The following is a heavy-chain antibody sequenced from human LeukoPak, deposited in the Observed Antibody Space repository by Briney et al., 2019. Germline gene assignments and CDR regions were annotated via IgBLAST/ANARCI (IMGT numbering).Heavy chain of an antibody. D-gene: IGHD6-13*01. Sequence: PGGSLRLSCAASGFTFSSYAMSWVRQAPGKGLEWVSAISGSGGSTYYADSVQGRFTISRDNSKNTLYLQMNSLRAEDTAVYYCAKMYSSSWSYNWFDPWGQGTLVTVSS. CDR2: ISGSGGST. V-gene: IGHV3-23*01. CDR3: AKMYSSSWSYNWFDP. J-gene: IGHJ5*02. CDR1: GFTFSSYA.